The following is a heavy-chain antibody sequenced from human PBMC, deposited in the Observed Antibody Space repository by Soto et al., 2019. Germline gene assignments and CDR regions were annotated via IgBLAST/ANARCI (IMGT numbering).Heavy chain of an antibody. CDR3: AKENGYGSSWFEFDY. D-gene: IGHD6-13*01. V-gene: IGHV3-23*01. CDR1: GFTFSSYA. J-gene: IGHJ4*02. Sequence: EVQLLESGGGLVQPGGSLRLSCAASGFTFSSYAMSWVRQAPGKGLEWVSAISGSGGSTYYADSVNGRFNISRDNSKNTLYMQMNSLRAEDTAVYYCAKENGYGSSWFEFDYWGQGTLVTVSS. CDR2: ISGSGGST.